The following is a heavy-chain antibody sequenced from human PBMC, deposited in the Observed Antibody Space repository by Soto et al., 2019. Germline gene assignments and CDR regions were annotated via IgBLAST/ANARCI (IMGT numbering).Heavy chain of an antibody. V-gene: IGHV3-23*01. CDR1: GFTFSSYA. J-gene: IGHJ6*02. Sequence: GGSLRLSCAASGFTFSSYAMSWVRQAPGKGLEWVSAISGSGGSTYYADSVKGRFTISRDNSKNTLYLQMNSLRAEDTAVYYCAKDECLLSDQLLYPYYYCMDVWGQGTTVTVSS. D-gene: IGHD2-2*02. CDR2: ISGSGGST. CDR3: AKDECLLSDQLLYPYYYCMDV.